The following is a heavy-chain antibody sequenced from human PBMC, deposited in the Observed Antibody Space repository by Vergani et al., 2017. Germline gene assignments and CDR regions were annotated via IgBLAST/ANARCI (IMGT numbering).Heavy chain of an antibody. CDR2: INPNSGGT. D-gene: IGHD1-26*01. J-gene: IGHJ4*02. Sequence: QVQLVQSGAEVEKPGASVKVSCKASGYPFTGYYMHWVRQGPGQGLEGMGWINPNSGGTNYAQKFQGRVTMTRDTSISTAYMELSRLRSDDTAVYYCARDTAKGIVGATLWGQGTLVTVSS. CDR3: ARDTAKGIVGATL. V-gene: IGHV1-2*02. CDR1: GYPFTGYY.